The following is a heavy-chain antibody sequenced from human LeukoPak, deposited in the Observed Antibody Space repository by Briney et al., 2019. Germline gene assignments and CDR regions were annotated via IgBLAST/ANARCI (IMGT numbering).Heavy chain of an antibody. CDR1: GFTFSSYG. Sequence: PGGSLRLSCAASGFTFSSYGMHWVRQAPGKGLEWVAFIRYDGSSKYYADSVKGRFTISRDNSKNTLYLQMNSLRAEDTAVYYCAKDPRGVLHYMDVWGKGTTVTISS. D-gene: IGHD2-15*01. CDR2: IRYDGSSK. CDR3: AKDPRGVLHYMDV. J-gene: IGHJ6*03. V-gene: IGHV3-30*02.